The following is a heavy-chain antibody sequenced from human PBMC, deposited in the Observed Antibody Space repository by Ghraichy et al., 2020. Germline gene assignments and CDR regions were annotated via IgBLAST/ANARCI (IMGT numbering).Heavy chain of an antibody. CDR1: GFTFSSYS. CDR3: ARDTTFNWNYALDY. V-gene: IGHV3-21*01. D-gene: IGHD1-7*01. J-gene: IGHJ4*02. Sequence: GVLRLSCAASGFTFSSYSMNWVRQAPGKGLEWVSSISSSSSYIYYADSVKGRFTISRDNAKNSLYLQMNSLRAEDTAVYYCARDTTFNWNYALDYWGQGTLVTVSA. CDR2: ISSSSSYI.